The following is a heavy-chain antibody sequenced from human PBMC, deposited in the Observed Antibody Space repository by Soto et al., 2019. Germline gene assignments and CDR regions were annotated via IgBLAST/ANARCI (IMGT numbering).Heavy chain of an antibody. Sequence: PGGSLRLSCAASGFTFSSYAMSWVRQAPGKGLEWVSAISGSGGSTYYADSVKGRFTISRDNSKNTLYLQMNSLRAEDTAVYYCAKLTGYSSSWPYYYYMDVWGKGTTVTVSS. CDR3: AKLTGYSSSWPYYYYMDV. CDR1: GFTFSSYA. D-gene: IGHD6-13*01. J-gene: IGHJ6*03. CDR2: ISGSGGST. V-gene: IGHV3-23*01.